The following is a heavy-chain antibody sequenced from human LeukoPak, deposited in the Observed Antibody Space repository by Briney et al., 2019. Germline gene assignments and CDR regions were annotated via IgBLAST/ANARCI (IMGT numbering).Heavy chain of an antibody. D-gene: IGHD2-15*01. CDR3: ARVHCSGGSCYLARDDAFDI. CDR2: INWNGGST. V-gene: IGHV3-20*04. Sequence: GGSLRLSCAASGFTFDDYGMSWVRQAPGKGLEWVSGINWNGGSTGYADSVKGRFTISRDNAKNSLYLQMNSLRAEDTALYYCARVHCSGGSCYLARDDAFDIWGQGTMVTVSS. J-gene: IGHJ3*02. CDR1: GFTFDDYG.